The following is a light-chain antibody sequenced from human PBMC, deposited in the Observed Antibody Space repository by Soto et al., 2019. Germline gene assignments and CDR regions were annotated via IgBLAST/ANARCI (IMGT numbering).Light chain of an antibody. CDR2: DAS. CDR1: QSVSRY. CDR3: HQRTNSDIT. J-gene: IGKJ3*01. Sequence: EIVLTQSPATLSLSPGERATLSCRASQSVSRYLAWYQHKPGQAPRLLIYDASNRATGIPARFRGSGSGTGFTLTISSLGPQDFAVYSCHQRTNSDITFGPGTKVHIK. V-gene: IGKV3-11*01.